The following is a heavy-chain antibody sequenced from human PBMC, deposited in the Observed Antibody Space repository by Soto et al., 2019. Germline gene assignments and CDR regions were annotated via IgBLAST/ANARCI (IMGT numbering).Heavy chain of an antibody. D-gene: IGHD3-9*01. CDR3: ARLTPGYILTGLYYYYGMDV. CDR1: GGSISSSSYY. CDR2: IYYSGST. V-gene: IGHV4-39*01. J-gene: IGHJ6*02. Sequence: SETLSLTCTVSGGSISSSSYYWGWIRQPPGKGLEWIGSIYYSGSTYYNPSLKSRVTISVDTSKNQFSLKLSSVTAADTAVYYCARLTPGYILTGLYYYYGMDVWGQGTTVTVS.